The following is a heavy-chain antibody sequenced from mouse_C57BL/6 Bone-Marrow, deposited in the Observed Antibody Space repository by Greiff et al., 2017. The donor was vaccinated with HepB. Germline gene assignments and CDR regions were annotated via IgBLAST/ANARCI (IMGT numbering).Heavy chain of an antibody. CDR1: GYTFTSYW. Sequence: QVQLKQPGAELVKPGASVKMSCKASGYTFTSYWITWVKQRPGQGLEWIGDIYPGSGSTNYNEKFKSKATLTVDTSSSTAYMQLSSLTSEDSAVYYCARALITTVVAPCWGQGTTLTVSS. CDR2: IYPGSGST. J-gene: IGHJ2*01. D-gene: IGHD1-1*01. V-gene: IGHV1-55*01. CDR3: ARALITTVVAPC.